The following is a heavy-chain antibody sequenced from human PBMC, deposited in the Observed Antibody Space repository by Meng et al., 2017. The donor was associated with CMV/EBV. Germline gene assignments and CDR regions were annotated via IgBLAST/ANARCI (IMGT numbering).Heavy chain of an antibody. CDR1: GGTFSSYA. CDR3: ARADYSNYSYYYGMDV. V-gene: IGHV1-69*10. Sequence: SVKVSCKASGGTFSSYAISWVRQAPGQGLEWMGGIIPILGIANYAQKFQGRVTITADKSTSTAYTELSSLRSEDTAVYYCARADYSNYSYYYGMDVWGQGTTVTVSS. D-gene: IGHD4-11*01. CDR2: IIPILGIA. J-gene: IGHJ6*02.